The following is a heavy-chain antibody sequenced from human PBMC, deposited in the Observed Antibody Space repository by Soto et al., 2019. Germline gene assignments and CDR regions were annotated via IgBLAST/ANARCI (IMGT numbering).Heavy chain of an antibody. D-gene: IGHD2-2*01. V-gene: IGHV3-15*01. Sequence: GGSLRLSCAASGFTFSNAWMSWVRQAPGKGLEWVGRIKSKTDGGTTDYAAPVKGRFTISRDDSKNTLYLQMNSLKTEDTAVYYCTTEVVVVPAARTTDDWGQGTLVTVSS. CDR3: TTEVVVVPAARTTDD. CDR2: IKSKTDGGTT. CDR1: GFTFSNAW. J-gene: IGHJ4*02.